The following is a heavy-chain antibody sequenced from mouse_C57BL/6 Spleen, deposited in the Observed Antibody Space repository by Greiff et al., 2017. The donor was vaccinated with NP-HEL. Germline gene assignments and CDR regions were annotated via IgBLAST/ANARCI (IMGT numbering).Heavy chain of an antibody. J-gene: IGHJ2*01. Sequence: EVKVVESGEGLVKPGGSLKLSCAASGFTFSSYAMSWVRQTPEKRLEWVAYISSGGDYIYYADTVKGRFTISRDNARNTLYLQMSSLKSEDTAMYYCTRVDYGSSYYFDYWGQGTTLTVSS. CDR1: GFTFSSYA. CDR3: TRVDYGSSYYFDY. CDR2: ISSGGDYI. D-gene: IGHD1-1*01. V-gene: IGHV5-9-1*02.